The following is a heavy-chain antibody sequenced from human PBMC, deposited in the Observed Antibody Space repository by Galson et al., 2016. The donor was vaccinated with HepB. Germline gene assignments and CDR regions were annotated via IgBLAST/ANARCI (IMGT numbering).Heavy chain of an antibody. J-gene: IGHJ4*02. CDR1: GYTFTNYY. Sequence: SVKVSCKASGYTFTNYYMHWVRQAPGQGLEWMGIINPTDGPPSYPQKFQGRVTMTRDTATSTVYMELSSLTSEDTAVYYCARGVDTTMAIDYWGQGTLATVSS. V-gene: IGHV1-46*01. CDR3: ARGVDTTMAIDY. CDR2: INPTDGPP. D-gene: IGHD5-18*01.